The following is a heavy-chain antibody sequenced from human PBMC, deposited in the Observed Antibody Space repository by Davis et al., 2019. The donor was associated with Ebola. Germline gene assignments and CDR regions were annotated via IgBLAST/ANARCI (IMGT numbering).Heavy chain of an antibody. D-gene: IGHD3-22*01. CDR3: ARDGYYYDSSGYYRDAFDI. J-gene: IGHJ3*02. CDR1: GYSISSSNW. V-gene: IGHV4-28*03. Sequence: LRLSCAVSGYSISSSNWWGWIRQPPGKGLEWIGYIYYSGSTYYNPSLKSRVTISVDTSKNQFSLKLSSVTAADTAVYYCARDGYYYDSSGYYRDAFDIWGQGTMVTVSS. CDR2: IYYSGST.